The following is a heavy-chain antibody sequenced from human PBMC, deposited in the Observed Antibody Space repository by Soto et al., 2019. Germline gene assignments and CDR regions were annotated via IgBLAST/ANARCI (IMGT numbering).Heavy chain of an antibody. J-gene: IGHJ5*02. CDR1: GFTFSDHY. CDR3: ARRITVTPPADGGS. CDR2: IRNIANSYTT. V-gene: IGHV3-72*01. D-gene: IGHD1-7*01. Sequence: EVQLVESGGDLVQPGGSLRLSCAVSGFTFSDHYMDWVRQAPGKGLEWVGRIRNIANSYTTDYAASVKGRFTISRYYAKHSLYLRMNSMTTADTAMYYRARRITVTPPADGGSWGQGTLVTVSS.